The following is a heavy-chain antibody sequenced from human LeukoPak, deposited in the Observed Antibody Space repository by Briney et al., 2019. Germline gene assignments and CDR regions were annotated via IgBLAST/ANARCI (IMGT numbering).Heavy chain of an antibody. D-gene: IGHD4-17*01. Sequence: PSVTVSCEASGYTFTGNYMHWVRHAPGQGLEGVGCFHPNSGDTIHAQNFQGSVIMTRDASISTAYMELSTPRSDDTAVYYCARDYYGDDAFDIWGQGTMVTVSS. CDR1: GYTFTGNY. CDR3: ARDYYGDDAFDI. J-gene: IGHJ3*02. CDR2: FHPNSGDT. V-gene: IGHV1-2*04.